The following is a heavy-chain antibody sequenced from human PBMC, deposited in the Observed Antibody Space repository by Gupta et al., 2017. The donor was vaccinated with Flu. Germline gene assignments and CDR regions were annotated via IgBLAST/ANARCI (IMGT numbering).Heavy chain of an antibody. CDR1: GGSISSYY. J-gene: IGHJ4*02. Sequence: QVQLQESGPGLVKPSETLSLTCPVSGGSISSYYWSWIRQPPGKGLEWIGYIYYSGSTNYNPSLKSRVTISVDTSKDQFSLKLSSVTAADTAVYYCARDRSRRGLGLDYWGQGTLVTVSS. V-gene: IGHV4-59*01. D-gene: IGHD5-24*01. CDR2: IYYSGST. CDR3: ARDRSRRGLGLDY.